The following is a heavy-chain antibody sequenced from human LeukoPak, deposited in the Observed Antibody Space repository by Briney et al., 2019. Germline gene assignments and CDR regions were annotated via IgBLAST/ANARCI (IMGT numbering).Heavy chain of an antibody. CDR2: IYHSGST. J-gene: IGHJ4*02. CDR1: GYSISSGYY. D-gene: IGHD3-10*01. CDR3: ARRGVYGSGSYYNY. V-gene: IGHV4-38-2*02. Sequence: SETLSLTCTVSGYSISSGYYWGWIRQPPGKGLEWIGSIYHSGSTYYNPSLKSRVTISVDTSKDQFSLKLSSVTAADTAVYYCARRGVYGSGSYYNYWGQGTLVTVSS.